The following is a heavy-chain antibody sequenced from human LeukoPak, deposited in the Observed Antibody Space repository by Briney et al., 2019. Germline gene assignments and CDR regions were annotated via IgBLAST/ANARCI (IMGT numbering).Heavy chain of an antibody. V-gene: IGHV1-69*06. CDR2: IIPVFNAA. J-gene: IGHJ5*02. CDR3: ARKKGGDIYNWNEPDSWFDP. D-gene: IGHD1-20*01. Sequence: SVKVSCKTSGGTFINYAFCWVRQAPGQGLEWMGGIIPVFNAANYAQRFQGRVTITADKSTNTVYMELSTLRFEDTAIYYCARKKGGDIYNWNEPDSWFDPWGQGTLVTVSS. CDR1: GGTFINYA.